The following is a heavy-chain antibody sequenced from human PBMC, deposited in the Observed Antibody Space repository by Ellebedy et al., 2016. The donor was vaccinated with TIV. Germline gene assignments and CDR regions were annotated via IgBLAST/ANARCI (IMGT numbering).Heavy chain of an antibody. V-gene: IGHV1-69*13. CDR2: IIPIFGTA. CDR1: GGTFSSYA. Sequence: SVKLSCXASGGTFSSYAISWVRQAPGQGLEWMGGIIPIFGTANYAQKFQGRVTITADESTSTAYMELSSLRSEDTAVYYCAREGLGDDAFDIWGQGTMVTVSS. D-gene: IGHD5/OR15-5a*01. J-gene: IGHJ3*02. CDR3: AREGLGDDAFDI.